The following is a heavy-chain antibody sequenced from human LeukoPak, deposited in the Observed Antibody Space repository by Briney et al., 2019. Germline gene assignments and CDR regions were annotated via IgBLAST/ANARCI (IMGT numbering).Heavy chain of an antibody. D-gene: IGHD6-13*01. V-gene: IGHV4-59*01. J-gene: IGHJ6*03. CDR3: ARGSSSWYEGYYMDV. CDR1: GGSISSYY. Sequence: PSETLFLTCTVSGGSISSYYWSWIRQPPGKGLEWIGYIYYSGSTNYNPSLKSRVTISVDTSKNQFSLKLSSVTAADTAVYYCARGSSSWYEGYYMDVWGKGTTVTVSS. CDR2: IYYSGST.